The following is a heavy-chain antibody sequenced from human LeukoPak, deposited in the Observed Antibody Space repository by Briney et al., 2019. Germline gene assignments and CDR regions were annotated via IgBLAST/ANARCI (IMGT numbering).Heavy chain of an antibody. V-gene: IGHV4-34*01. CDR3: ARHYGP. D-gene: IGHD3-16*01. CDR2: IYCSGST. J-gene: IGHJ4*02. Sequence: SETLSLTCAVYGGSFSGYYWSWIRQPPGKGLEWIGSIYCSGSTYYNPSLKSRVTISVDTSKNQSSLKLNSVTATDTAVYYCARHYGPWGQGTLVTVSS. CDR1: GGSFSGYY.